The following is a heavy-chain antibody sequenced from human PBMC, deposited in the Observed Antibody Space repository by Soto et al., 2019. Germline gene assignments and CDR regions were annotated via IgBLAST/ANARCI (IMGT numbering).Heavy chain of an antibody. J-gene: IGHJ4*02. Sequence: QMQLVQSGPEVKKPGTSVKVSCKASGFTFTSSAVQWVRQARGQRLEWIGWIVVGSGNTNYAQKFQERVTITRDMSASTADMELGSLRSEDTAVYYCAADDGDYFLDYWGQGTLVTVSS. V-gene: IGHV1-58*01. CDR3: AADDGDYFLDY. CDR1: GFTFTSSA. CDR2: IVVGSGNT. D-gene: IGHD4-17*01.